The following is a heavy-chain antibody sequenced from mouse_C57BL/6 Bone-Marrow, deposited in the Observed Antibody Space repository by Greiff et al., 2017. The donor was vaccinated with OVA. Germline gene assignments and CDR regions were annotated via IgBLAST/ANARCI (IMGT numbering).Heavy chain of an antibody. D-gene: IGHD2-10*01. V-gene: IGHV14-3*01. CDR3: ARSSYGNYFYYAMDY. CDR2: IDPANGNT. J-gene: IGHJ4*01. Sequence: EVKLQESVAELVRPGASVKLSCTASGFNIKNTYMHWVKQRPEQGLEWIGRIDPANGNTKYAPKFQGKATITADTSSNTAYLQLSSLTSEDTAIYYCARSSYGNYFYYAMDYWGQGTSVTVSS. CDR1: GFNIKNTY.